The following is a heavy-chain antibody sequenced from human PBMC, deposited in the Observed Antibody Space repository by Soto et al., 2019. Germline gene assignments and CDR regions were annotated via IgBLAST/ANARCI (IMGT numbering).Heavy chain of an antibody. CDR3: APSPAGSSLY. CDR1: GGTLSSYA. J-gene: IGHJ4*02. CDR2: INPILGTA. Sequence: GASVKVSCKAAGGTLSSYAISWVRQAPGQGLEWMGGINPILGTANYAQKFQGRLTITADESTSTAYMELSSLRSEDTAVYYCAPSPAGSSLYSCQGPPVTVSS. D-gene: IGHD5-12*01. V-gene: IGHV1-69*13.